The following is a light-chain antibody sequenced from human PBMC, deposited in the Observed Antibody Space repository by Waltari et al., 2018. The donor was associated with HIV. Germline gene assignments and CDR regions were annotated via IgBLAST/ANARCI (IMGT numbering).Light chain of an antibody. CDR3: ATWDDSLSALWV. J-gene: IGLJ3*02. V-gene: IGLV1-47*01. CDR1: SSNIGRNY. Sequence: QSVLTQPPSASGTPGQRVTISCSGNSSNIGRNYVYWYQQLPGTTPRLLIFRNNQSPSGVPDRCSGSKSGTSASLAISGLRSEDEADYFCATWDDSLSALWVFGGGTKLTVL. CDR2: RNN.